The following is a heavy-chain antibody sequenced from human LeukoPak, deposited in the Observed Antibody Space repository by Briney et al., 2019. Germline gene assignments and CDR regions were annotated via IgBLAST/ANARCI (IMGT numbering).Heavy chain of an antibody. CDR2: IYYTGST. CDR3: ARHRSEGSYPLDS. CDR1: GDSISSYY. V-gene: IGHV4-59*01. Sequence: SETLSLTCTVSGDSISSYYCSWIRQPPGKGLEWIGYIYYTGSTNYNPSLKSRVTMSVDTSKIQFSMRLSSVTAADTAVYYCARHRSEGSYPLDSWGQGALVTVSS. J-gene: IGHJ4*02.